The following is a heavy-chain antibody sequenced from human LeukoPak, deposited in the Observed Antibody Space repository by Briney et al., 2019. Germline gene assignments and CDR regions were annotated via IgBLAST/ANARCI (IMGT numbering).Heavy chain of an antibody. CDR2: INPNSGGT. Sequence: GASVKVSCKASGYTFTGYYMHWVRQAPGQGLEWMGWINPNSGGTNYAQKFQGRVTMTRDTSISTAYMELSRLRSDDTAVYYCARTGYCSGGSCYGLGWFDPWGQGTLVTVSS. J-gene: IGHJ5*02. CDR1: GYTFTGYY. CDR3: ARTGYCSGGSCYGLGWFDP. D-gene: IGHD2-15*01. V-gene: IGHV1-2*02.